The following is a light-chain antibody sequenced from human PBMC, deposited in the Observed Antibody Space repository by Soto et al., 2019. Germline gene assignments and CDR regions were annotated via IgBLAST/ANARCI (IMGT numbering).Light chain of an antibody. V-gene: IGKV3-20*01. CDR2: GAS. CDR3: PQYKSWLWT. CDR1: QSVSNNY. J-gene: IGKJ1*01. Sequence: EIVLTQSPGTLSLSPGERATLSCRASQSVSNNYLAWYQQKPGQAPRLLIYGASNRATGIPDRFSGSGSGTDFTLIISSLQAEDAAVYSCPQYKSWLWTVGQATK.